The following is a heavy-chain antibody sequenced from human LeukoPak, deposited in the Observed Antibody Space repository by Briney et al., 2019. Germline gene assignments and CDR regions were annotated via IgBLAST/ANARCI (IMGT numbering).Heavy chain of an antibody. CDR1: GGSISSSSYY. D-gene: IGHD4-17*01. Sequence: SETLSLTCTVSGGSISSSSYYWGWIRQPPGKGLEWIGSIYYSGSTYYNPSLKSRVTISVDTSKNQFSLKLSSVTAADTAVYYCARDLRYPHYYMDVWGKGTTVTVSS. V-gene: IGHV4-39*07. J-gene: IGHJ6*03. CDR3: ARDLRYPHYYMDV. CDR2: IYYSGST.